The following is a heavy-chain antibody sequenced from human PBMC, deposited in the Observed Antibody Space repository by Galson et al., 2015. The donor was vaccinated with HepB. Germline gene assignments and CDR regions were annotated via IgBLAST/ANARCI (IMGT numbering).Heavy chain of an antibody. Sequence: SVKVSCKASGYTFTSYYMHWVRQAPGQGLEWMGIINPSGGSTSYAQKFQGRVTMTRDTSTSTVYMELSSLRSEDTAVYYCARDTAYTNTLYYYGMDVWGQGTTVTVSS. V-gene: IGHV1-46*01. D-gene: IGHD3-16*01. CDR2: INPSGGST. CDR1: GYTFTSYY. CDR3: ARDTAYTNTLYYYGMDV. J-gene: IGHJ6*02.